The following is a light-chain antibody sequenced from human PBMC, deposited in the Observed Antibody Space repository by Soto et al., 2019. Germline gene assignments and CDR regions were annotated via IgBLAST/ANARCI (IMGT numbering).Light chain of an antibody. V-gene: IGKV3-15*01. CDR2: AAS. CDR3: QRYNNWLT. Sequence: EIVMTQSPATLSVSPGERATLSCRASQSVSSNLAWYQQKPGQAPRLLIYAASTRATGIPARFSGSESGAAFTLTIGRLQSEDVAVYYCQRYNNWLTFGPRNTVAIK. J-gene: IGKJ3*01. CDR1: QSVSSN.